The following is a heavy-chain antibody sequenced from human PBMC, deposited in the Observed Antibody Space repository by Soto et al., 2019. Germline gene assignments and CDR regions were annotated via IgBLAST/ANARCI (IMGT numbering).Heavy chain of an antibody. CDR2: VYYTGTT. Sequence: PSETLSLTCTISGGSINGYYWSWIRQPPGKGLEWIGYVYYTGTTKYNPSLKSRVTISIDTSKNQFSLNLTSVTAADTAVHYCARVDILTVYHYWGQGTLVTVSS. CDR1: GGSINGYY. V-gene: IGHV4-59*08. D-gene: IGHD3-9*01. CDR3: ARVDILTVYHY. J-gene: IGHJ4*02.